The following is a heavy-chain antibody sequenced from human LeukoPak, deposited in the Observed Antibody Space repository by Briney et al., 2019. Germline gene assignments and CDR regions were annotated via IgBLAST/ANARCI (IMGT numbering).Heavy chain of an antibody. CDR2: IYPGDSDT. CDR1: GYSFTSYW. J-gene: IGHJ5*02. D-gene: IGHD3-10*01. CDR3: ARRGSFGELLNPFDP. Sequence: GESLKISCKGSGYSFTSYWIGWVRQMPGKGLEWMGIIYPGDSDTRYSPSFQGQVTISADKSISTAYLQWSSLKASDTAMYYCARRGSFGELLNPFDPWGQGTLVTVSS. V-gene: IGHV5-51*01.